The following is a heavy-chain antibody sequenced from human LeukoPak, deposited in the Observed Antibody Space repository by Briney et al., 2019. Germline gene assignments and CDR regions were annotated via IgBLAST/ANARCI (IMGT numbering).Heavy chain of an antibody. D-gene: IGHD3-10*01. V-gene: IGHV3-23*01. Sequence: GGSLRLSCAASGFTFSTYTMSWVRQAPGKGLEWVSAIVGSGGSTYYADSVEGRFTISRDNSKNTLYLHTNGLRAEDTAVYYCAKAYQLLWFGLAYWGPGTLVTVSS. CDR3: AKAYQLLWFGLAY. CDR2: IVGSGGST. J-gene: IGHJ4*02. CDR1: GFTFSTYT.